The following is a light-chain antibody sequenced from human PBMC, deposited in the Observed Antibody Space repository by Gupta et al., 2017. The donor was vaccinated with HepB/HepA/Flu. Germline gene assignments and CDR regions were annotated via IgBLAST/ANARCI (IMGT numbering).Light chain of an antibody. J-gene: IGLJ1*01. V-gene: IGLV2-14*03. CDR1: SSDVGGYNY. CDR3: SSYTSSSTLLYV. Sequence: GTSSDVGGYNYVSWYQQHPGKAPKLMIYDVSNRPSGVSNRFSGSKSGNTASLTISGLQAEDEADYYCSSYTSSSTLLYVFGTGTKVTVL. CDR2: DVS.